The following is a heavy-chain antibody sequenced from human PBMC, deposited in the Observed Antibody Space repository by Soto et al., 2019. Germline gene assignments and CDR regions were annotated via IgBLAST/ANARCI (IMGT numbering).Heavy chain of an antibody. CDR1: GFSFSSYA. Sequence: GGSLRLSCTASGFSFSSYALSCDRQAPGKGLEWDSTICGSDGKTYYPDSVKGRFSISRDTSKTTLYLEMTSQRVPDPAVSYLARRSFFDYWGQGXRVTVSS. D-gene: IGHD1-26*01. J-gene: IGHJ4*02. V-gene: IGHV3-23*01. CDR3: ARRSFFDY. CDR2: ICGSDGKT.